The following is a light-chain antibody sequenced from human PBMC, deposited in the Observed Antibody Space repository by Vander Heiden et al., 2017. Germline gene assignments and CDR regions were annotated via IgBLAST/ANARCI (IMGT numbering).Light chain of an antibody. J-gene: IGLJ3*02. CDR2: SNN. Sequence: QSVLTQPLSASGTPGQRVNISCSGSSSNIGSNTVTWYQQLQGTAPKLLIYSNNQRPSGVPDRFSGSKSGTSASLAISGLQSEDEADYYCAAWDDSLNGLWVFGGGTKLTVL. CDR1: SSNIGSNT. V-gene: IGLV1-44*01. CDR3: AAWDDSLNGLWV.